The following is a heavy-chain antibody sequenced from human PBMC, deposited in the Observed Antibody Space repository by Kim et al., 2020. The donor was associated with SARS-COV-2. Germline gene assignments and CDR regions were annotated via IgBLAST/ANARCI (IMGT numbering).Heavy chain of an antibody. CDR2: IIPIFGTA. V-gene: IGHV1-69*13. J-gene: IGHJ4*02. Sequence: SVKVSCKASGGTFSSYAISWVRQAPGQGLEWMGGIIPIFGTANYAQKFQGRVTITADESTSTAYMELSSLRSEDTAVYYCAIRWGGYYDSSGYYDQKLDYWGQGTLVTVSS. CDR3: AIRWGGYYDSSGYYDQKLDY. CDR1: GGTFSSYA. D-gene: IGHD3-22*01.